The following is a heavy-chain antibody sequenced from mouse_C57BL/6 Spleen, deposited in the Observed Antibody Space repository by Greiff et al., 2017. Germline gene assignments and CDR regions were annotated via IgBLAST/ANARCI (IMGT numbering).Heavy chain of an antibody. V-gene: IGHV6-3*01. J-gene: IGHJ4*01. CDR1: GFTFSNYW. Sequence: EVQLVESGGGLVQPGGSMKLSCVASGFTFSNYWMHWVRQSPEKGLEWVAQIRIKTDNYAKHYAESVKGKFTISRDDYKSSVYLQMNNLRADDAGIYYCTGNAMGDWGPGASVTVSS. CDR3: TGNAMGD. CDR2: IRIKTDNYAK.